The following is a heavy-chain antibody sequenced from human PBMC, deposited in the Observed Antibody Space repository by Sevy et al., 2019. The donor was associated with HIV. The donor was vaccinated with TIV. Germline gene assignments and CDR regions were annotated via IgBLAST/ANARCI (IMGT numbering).Heavy chain of an antibody. CDR1: GFTLRTYA. J-gene: IGHJ3*02. V-gene: IGHV3-23*01. CDR2: IFKSGDVT. Sequence: GGSLRLSCVASGFTLRTYAMNWVRQAPGKGLNWVSTIFKSGDVTYYADSVKGRFTIARDDSKNTLYLQMNSLRVEDTAVYYCAKFFPHDAFDIWGQGTMVTVSS. D-gene: IGHD3-3*01. CDR3: AKFFPHDAFDI.